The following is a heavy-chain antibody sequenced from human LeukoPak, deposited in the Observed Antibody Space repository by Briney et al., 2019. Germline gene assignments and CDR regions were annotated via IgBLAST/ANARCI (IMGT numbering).Heavy chain of an antibody. V-gene: IGHV4-39*01. Sequence: PSETLSLTCNVSGASISSSSFYCAWFRQPPGKGLEWIGSIFYSGNTYDNPPLKSRVTISVDTSKNQFSLKLNSVTAADTAVYYCARHRTKRLQSSFYKWGQGTLVTVSS. CDR3: ARHRTKRLQSSFYK. CDR2: IFYSGNT. J-gene: IGHJ4*02. CDR1: GASISSSSFY. D-gene: IGHD5-24*01.